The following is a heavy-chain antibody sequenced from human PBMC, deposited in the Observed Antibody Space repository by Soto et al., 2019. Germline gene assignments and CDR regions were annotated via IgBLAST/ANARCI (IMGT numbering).Heavy chain of an antibody. CDR3: ARKDVVVVAATLSSQYYYYGMDV. Sequence: QVQLVESGGGVVQPGRSLRLSCAASGFTFSSYGMHWVRQAPGKGLEWVAVIWYDGSNKYYADSVKGRFTISRDNSKNTLYLQMNCLRAEDTAVYYCARKDVVVVAATLSSQYYYYGMDVWGQGTTVTVSS. CDR1: GFTFSSYG. D-gene: IGHD2-15*01. CDR2: IWYDGSNK. V-gene: IGHV3-33*01. J-gene: IGHJ6*02.